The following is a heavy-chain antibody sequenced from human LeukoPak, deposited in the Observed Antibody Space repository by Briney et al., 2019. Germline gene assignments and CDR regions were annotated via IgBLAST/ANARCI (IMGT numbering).Heavy chain of an antibody. V-gene: IGHV3-7*01. CDR1: GFTFSHFW. CDR3: ARVRGIVVVPAAPPRLGNWFDP. J-gene: IGHJ5*02. CDR2: IKKTGSET. D-gene: IGHD2-2*01. Sequence: GGSLRLSCAASGFTFSHFWMSWVRQAPGKGLEWVAYIKKTGSETYYVDSVKGRFTITRDNTRNSLFLQMYSLRAEDTAVYYCARVRGIVVVPAAPPRLGNWFDPWGQGTLVTVSS.